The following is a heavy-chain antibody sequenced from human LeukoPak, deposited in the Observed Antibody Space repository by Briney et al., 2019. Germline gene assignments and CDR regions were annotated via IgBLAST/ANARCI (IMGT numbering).Heavy chain of an antibody. CDR3: ARHVSGAAAGISKSHNWFDP. CDR2: INHSGST. Sequence: SETLSLTCAVYGGSFSGYYWSWIRQPPGKGLEWIGEINHSGSTYYNPSLKSRVTISVDTSKNQFSLKPSSVTAADTAVYYCARHVSGAAAGISKSHNWFDPWGQGTLVTVSS. V-gene: IGHV4-34*01. CDR1: GGSFSGYY. J-gene: IGHJ5*02. D-gene: IGHD6-13*01.